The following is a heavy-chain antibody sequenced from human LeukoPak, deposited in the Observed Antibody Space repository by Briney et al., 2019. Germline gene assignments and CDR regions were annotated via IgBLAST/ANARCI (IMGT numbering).Heavy chain of an antibody. Sequence: SETLSLTCTVSGGSISSSSYYWVWIRQPPGKGLEWIGSIYYSGSTYYNPSLKSRVTISVDTSKNQFSLKLSSVTAADTAVYYCARQPAPWIAAAGTGDIFDYWGQGTLVTVSS. J-gene: IGHJ4*02. D-gene: IGHD6-13*01. CDR1: GGSISSSSYY. V-gene: IGHV4-39*01. CDR2: IYYSGST. CDR3: ARQPAPWIAAAGTGDIFDY.